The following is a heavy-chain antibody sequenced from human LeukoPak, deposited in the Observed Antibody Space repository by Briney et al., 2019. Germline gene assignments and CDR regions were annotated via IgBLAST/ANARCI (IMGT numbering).Heavy chain of an antibody. J-gene: IGHJ4*02. CDR1: GYTFTTYD. Sequence: ASVKVSCKASGYTFTTYDINWVRQATGQGLEWMGWMNPNSGYTGYAQKFQGRVTITRDTSISTAYMELSSLRSEDTAVYYRARVAGSIDYWGQGTLDTVSS. D-gene: IGHD6-19*01. CDR2: MNPNSGYT. CDR3: ARVAGSIDY. V-gene: IGHV1-8*03.